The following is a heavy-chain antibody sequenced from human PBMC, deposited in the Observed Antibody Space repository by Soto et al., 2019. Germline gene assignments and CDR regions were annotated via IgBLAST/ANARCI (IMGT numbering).Heavy chain of an antibody. Sequence: QVQLQESGPGLVKPSGTLSLTCAVSGGSISSSNWWSWVRQPPGKGLEWIGEIFHNGNTYSNPSLTGRVTMSVDKSKNQLSLNLISVTAADTAVYYCASRTYAMDVWGQGTTVTVSS. CDR3: ASRTYAMDV. CDR2: IFHNGNT. J-gene: IGHJ6*02. V-gene: IGHV4-4*02. CDR1: GGSISSSNW.